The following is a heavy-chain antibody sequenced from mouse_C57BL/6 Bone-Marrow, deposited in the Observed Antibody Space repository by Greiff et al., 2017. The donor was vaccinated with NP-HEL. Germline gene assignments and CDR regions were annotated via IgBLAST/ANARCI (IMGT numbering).Heavy chain of an antibody. J-gene: IGHJ2*01. V-gene: IGHV5-6*01. Sequence: EVQVVESGGDLVKPGGSLKLSCAASGFTFSSYGMSWVRQTPDKRLEWVATISSGGSYTYYPDSVKGRFTISRDNAKSTLDLQMSSLKSEDTAWYYCARKGGLTGYYFDYWGQGTTLTVSS. CDR1: GFTFSSYG. CDR2: ISSGGSYT. CDR3: ARKGGLTGYYFDY. D-gene: IGHD3-2*01.